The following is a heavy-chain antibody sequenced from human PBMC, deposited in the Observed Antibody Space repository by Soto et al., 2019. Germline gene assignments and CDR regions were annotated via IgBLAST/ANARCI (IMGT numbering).Heavy chain of an antibody. CDR1: VRSFSNHW. V-gene: IGHV5-51*01. Sequence: GEPLKTSCKFTVRSFSNHWIAWVRRMGRKGLEWIGIICHVYSDARYSPSFAVQGTISVDKSITTAYLHWSSLEASDSAVYYCARKGDMAATPADAFHIWGQGTLVTVS. CDR2: ICHVYSDA. CDR3: ARKGDMAATPADAFHI. J-gene: IGHJ3*02. D-gene: IGHD6-19*01.